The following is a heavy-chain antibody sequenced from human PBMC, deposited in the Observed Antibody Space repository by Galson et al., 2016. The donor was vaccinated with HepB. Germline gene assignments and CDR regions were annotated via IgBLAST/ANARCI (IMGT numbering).Heavy chain of an antibody. J-gene: IGHJ4*02. D-gene: IGHD3-10*01. CDR2: ISASGDTT. CDR3: AKDPYYYGSGGYYFDY. CDR1: GFTFSSYA. V-gene: IGHV3-23*01. Sequence: SLRLSCAASGFTFSSYAMTWVRQAPGKGLEWVSTISASGDTTYYADSVKGRVTISRDKSKNTLYLQMDSLKVEDTAVYYCAKDPYYYGSGGYYFDYWGQGTQVTVSS.